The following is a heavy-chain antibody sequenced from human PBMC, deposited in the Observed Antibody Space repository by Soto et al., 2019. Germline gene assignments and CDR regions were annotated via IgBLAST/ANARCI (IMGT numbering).Heavy chain of an antibody. Sequence: SETLSLTCTASGGSISSSSYYWGWIRQPPGKGLEWIGSIYYSGSTYYNPSLKSRVTISVDTSKNQFSLKLSSVTAADTAVYYCARLDYDFWSGYRYGMDVWGQGTTVTVSS. D-gene: IGHD3-3*01. CDR3: ARLDYDFWSGYRYGMDV. CDR2: IYYSGST. V-gene: IGHV4-39*01. J-gene: IGHJ6*02. CDR1: GGSISSSSYY.